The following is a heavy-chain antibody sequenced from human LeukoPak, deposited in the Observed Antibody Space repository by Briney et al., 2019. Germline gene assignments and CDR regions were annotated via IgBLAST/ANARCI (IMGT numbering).Heavy chain of an antibody. CDR2: IYYSRST. CDR3: ARHTYYYYGMDV. V-gene: IGHV4-59*08. Sequence: SETLSLTCTVSGGSISSYCWSWIRQPPGKGLEWIGYIYYSRSTNYNPSLKSRVTISVDTSKNQFSLKLSSVTAADTAVYYCARHTYYYYGMDVWGQGTTVTVSS. CDR1: GGSISSYC. J-gene: IGHJ6*02.